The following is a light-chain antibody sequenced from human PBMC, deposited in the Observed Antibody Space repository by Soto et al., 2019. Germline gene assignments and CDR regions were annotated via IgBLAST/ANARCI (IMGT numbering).Light chain of an antibody. V-gene: IGLV2-14*01. Sequence: QSVLTQPASVSGSPGQSITISCTGTSSDVGGYNYVSWYQQHPGKAPKLMIFDVSNRPSGVSNRFSGSKSGNTASLTISGLQAEDEADSYCSSYTSISTYVFRTGTKVNVL. J-gene: IGLJ1*01. CDR3: SSYTSISTYV. CDR2: DVS. CDR1: SSDVGGYNY.